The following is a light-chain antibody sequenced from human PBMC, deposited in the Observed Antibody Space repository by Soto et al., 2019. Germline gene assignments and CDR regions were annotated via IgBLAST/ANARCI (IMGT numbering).Light chain of an antibody. J-gene: IGLJ1*01. CDR3: RSYTSSSTPFV. CDR1: SSDVGGYNY. CDR2: EVS. V-gene: IGLV2-14*01. Sequence: QSALTQPASVSGSPGQSITISCTGTSSDVGGYNYVSWYQQHPGKAPKLMIYEVSNRPSGVSNRFSGSKSGNTAYLTISGLKAEDEADYYCRSYTSSSTPFVFGTGTKVTVL.